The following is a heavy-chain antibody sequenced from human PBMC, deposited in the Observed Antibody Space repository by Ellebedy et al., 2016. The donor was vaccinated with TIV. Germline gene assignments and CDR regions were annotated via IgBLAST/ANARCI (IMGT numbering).Heavy chain of an antibody. J-gene: IGHJ4*02. CDR3: ARAESGGYAWDY. V-gene: IGHV1-69*01. Sequence: YAQKFQGRVSITADDSTSTAYMELSGLRSEDTAGYFCARAESGGYAWDYWGQGTLVTVSS. D-gene: IGHD5-12*01.